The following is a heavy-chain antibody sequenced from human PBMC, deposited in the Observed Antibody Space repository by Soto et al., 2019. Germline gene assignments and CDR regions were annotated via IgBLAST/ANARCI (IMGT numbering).Heavy chain of an antibody. Sequence: QVQLVQSGAEVKKPGSSVKVSCKASGGTFSSYAISWVRQAPGQVLEWMGGIIPIFGTANYAQKFQGRVTITADKSTSTAYMELSSLRSEDTAVYYCARNQKPYYYDSSGYYDYWGQGTLVTVSS. CDR3: ARNQKPYYYDSSGYYDY. CDR2: IIPIFGTA. J-gene: IGHJ4*02. V-gene: IGHV1-69*06. CDR1: GGTFSSYA. D-gene: IGHD3-22*01.